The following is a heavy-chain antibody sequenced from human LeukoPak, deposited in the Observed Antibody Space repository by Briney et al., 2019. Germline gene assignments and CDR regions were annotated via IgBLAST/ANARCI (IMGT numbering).Heavy chain of an antibody. J-gene: IGHJ4*02. CDR3: ARAQTN. Sequence: GGSLRLSRAASGFTFSSYSMNWVRQAPGEGLEWVSYISSSTSTIYYADSVKGRFTISRDNAKNSLYLQMNSLRAEDTAVYYCARAQTNWGQGTLVTVSS. V-gene: IGHV3-48*01. CDR2: ISSSTSTI. D-gene: IGHD4-11*01. CDR1: GFTFSSYS.